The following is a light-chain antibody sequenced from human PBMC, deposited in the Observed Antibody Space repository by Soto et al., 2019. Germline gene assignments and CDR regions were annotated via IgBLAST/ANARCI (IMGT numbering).Light chain of an antibody. CDR1: QSVSSSY. CDR3: QQYGSSPGFT. CDR2: GAS. Sequence: EIVLTQSPGTLSLSPGERATLSCRASQSVSSSYLAWYQPKPGQAPRLLIYGASSRATGIPDRFSGSGSGTDFTLTISRLAPEDFGVYYCQQYGSSPGFTFGPGTKVDIK. J-gene: IGKJ3*01. V-gene: IGKV3-20*01.